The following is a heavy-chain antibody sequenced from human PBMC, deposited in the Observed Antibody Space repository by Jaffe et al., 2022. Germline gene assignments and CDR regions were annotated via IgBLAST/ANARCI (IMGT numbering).Heavy chain of an antibody. CDR1: GGSVSSGSYY. Sequence: QVQLQESGPGLVKPSETLSLTCTVSGGSVSSGSYYWSWIRQPPGKGLEWIGYIYYSGSTNYNPSLKSRVTISVDTSKNQFSLKLSSVTAADTAVYYCARLTYGWNDVHYFDYWGQGTLVTVSS. CDR2: IYYSGST. CDR3: ARLTYGWNDVHYFDY. D-gene: IGHD1-1*01. J-gene: IGHJ4*02. V-gene: IGHV4-61*01.